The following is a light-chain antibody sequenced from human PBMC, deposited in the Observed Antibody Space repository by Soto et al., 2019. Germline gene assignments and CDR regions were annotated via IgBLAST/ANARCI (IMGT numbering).Light chain of an antibody. CDR3: QQYGSSPLT. CDR1: QSVSSNY. V-gene: IGKV3-20*01. CDR2: DAS. J-gene: IGKJ4*01. Sequence: EIVLTQSPVTLSFSPLERATLSCWASQSVSSNYLAWYQQKPGQAPRLLIYDASSRATGIPDRFSGSGSGTDFTLTISRLEPEDFAVYYCQQYGSSPLTFGGGTKVDIK.